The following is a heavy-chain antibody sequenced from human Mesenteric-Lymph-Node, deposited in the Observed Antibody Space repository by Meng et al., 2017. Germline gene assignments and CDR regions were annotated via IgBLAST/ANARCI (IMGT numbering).Heavy chain of an antibody. V-gene: IGHV1-69*02. Sequence: SVKVSCKASGGTFSSYTISWVRQAPGQGLEWMGRIIPILGIANYAQKFQGRVTITADKSTSTAYMELRSLTFEDTAVYHCARGGLSGAADEGSGNWFDPWGQGTLVTVSS. J-gene: IGHJ5*02. CDR1: GGTFSSYT. CDR3: ARGGLSGAADEGSGNWFDP. CDR2: IIPILGIA. D-gene: IGHD6-13*01.